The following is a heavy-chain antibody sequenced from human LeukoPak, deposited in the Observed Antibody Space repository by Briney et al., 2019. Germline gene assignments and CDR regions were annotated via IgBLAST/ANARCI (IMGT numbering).Heavy chain of an antibody. CDR1: ASISSYY. J-gene: IGHJ4*02. CDR3: ARSYWNYVNY. Sequence: SETLSLTCTVSASISSYYWSWIRQPPGKGLEWIGYIYYSGSTNYNPSLKSRVTISLDTSKNQLSLELSSVTAADTAVYYCARSYWNYVNYWGQGTQVTVSS. D-gene: IGHD1-7*01. V-gene: IGHV4-59*01. CDR2: IYYSGST.